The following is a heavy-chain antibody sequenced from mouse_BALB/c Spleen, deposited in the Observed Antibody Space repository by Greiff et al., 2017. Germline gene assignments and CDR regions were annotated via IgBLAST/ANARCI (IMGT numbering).Heavy chain of an antibody. V-gene: IGHV3-8*02. CDR3: ARYSYDGYYFYAMDY. Sequence: EVHLVESGPSLVKPSQTLSLTCSVTGDSITSGYWNWIRKFPGNKLEYMGYISYSGSTYYNPSLKSRISITRDTSKNQYYLQLNSVTTEDTATYYCARYSYDGYYFYAMDYWGQGTSVTVSS. D-gene: IGHD2-3*01. CDR2: ISYSGST. CDR1: GDSITSGY. J-gene: IGHJ4*01.